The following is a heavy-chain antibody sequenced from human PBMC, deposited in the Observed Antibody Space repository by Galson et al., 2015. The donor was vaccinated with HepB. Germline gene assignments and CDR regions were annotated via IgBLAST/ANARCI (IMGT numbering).Heavy chain of an antibody. Sequence: CKASGGTFSSYAISWVRQAPGQGLEWMGGIIPIFGTANYAQKFQGRVTITADKSTSTAYMELSSLRSEDTAVYYCATDSLVRDYYYYYMDVWGKGTTVTVSS. CDR3: ATDSLVRDYYYYYMDV. V-gene: IGHV1-69*06. J-gene: IGHJ6*03. D-gene: IGHD6-6*01. CDR1: GGTFSSYA. CDR2: IIPIFGTA.